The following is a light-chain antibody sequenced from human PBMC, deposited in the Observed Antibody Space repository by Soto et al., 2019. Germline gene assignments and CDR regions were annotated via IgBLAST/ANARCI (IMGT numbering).Light chain of an antibody. J-gene: IGLJ1*01. CDR3: AAWDDSLNGYV. CDR2: SED. V-gene: IGLV1-44*01. CDR1: SSNIGGNT. Sequence: SALTQPPSASGTPGQRLSIFCSGSSSNIGGNTVNWYQQVPGTAPKLLIYSEDQRPSGVPDRFSGSKSATSASLAISGLQSEDEADYYCAAWDDSLNGYVFGTGTKVTVL.